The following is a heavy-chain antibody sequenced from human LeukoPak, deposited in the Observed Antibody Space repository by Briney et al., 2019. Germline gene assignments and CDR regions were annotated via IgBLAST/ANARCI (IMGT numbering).Heavy chain of an antibody. Sequence: SETLSLTCAVYGGSFSGYYWSWIRQPPGKGLEWIGEINHSGSTNYNPSLKSRVTISVDTSKNQFSLKLSSVTAADTGVYYCARDEKVGAPGVGAFDIWGQGTMVTVSS. CDR2: INHSGST. D-gene: IGHD1-26*01. CDR3: ARDEKVGAPGVGAFDI. V-gene: IGHV4-34*01. J-gene: IGHJ3*02. CDR1: GGSFSGYY.